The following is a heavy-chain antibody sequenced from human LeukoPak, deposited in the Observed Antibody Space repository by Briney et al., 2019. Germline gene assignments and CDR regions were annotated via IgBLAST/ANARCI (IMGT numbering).Heavy chain of an antibody. CDR1: GNTFTSYA. J-gene: IGHJ5*02. D-gene: IGHD3-10*01. V-gene: IGHV1-3*01. CDR3: ALGSGSYDWRFDP. Sequence: ASVKVSCKASGNTFTSYAMHWVRQAPGQRLEWMGWINAGNGNTKYSQKFQGRVTITRDTSASTAYMELSSLRSEDTAVYYCALGSGSYDWRFDPWGQGTLVTVSS. CDR2: INAGNGNT.